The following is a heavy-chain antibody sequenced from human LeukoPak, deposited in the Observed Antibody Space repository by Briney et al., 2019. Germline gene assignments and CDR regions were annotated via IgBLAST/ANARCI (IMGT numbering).Heavy chain of an antibody. CDR3: AKGGHYSPFDI. J-gene: IGHJ3*02. V-gene: IGHV3-23*01. D-gene: IGHD4-11*01. CDR2: VSGGGSNS. Sequence: GGSLRLSCAASGLTFSNYAMTWVRQAPGKGLEWVSTVSGGGSNSYYADSVKGRFTISRDNSKNMVFLQMNSLRAEDTALYYCAKGGHYSPFDIRGQGTMVTVSS. CDR1: GLTFSNYA.